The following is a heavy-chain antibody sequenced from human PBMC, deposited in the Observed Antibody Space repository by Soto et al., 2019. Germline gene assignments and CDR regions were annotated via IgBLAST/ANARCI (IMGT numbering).Heavy chain of an antibody. Sequence: QVQLVQSGAEEKKPGASVKVSCMASGYTFTAYAMNWVRQARGQRLEWMGWINAGNGNTKYSQKFQGRVTITRDTSASTANMELTSVRSEDTAVYYSARAVAVPAYFDYWGQGTLVTVSS. CDR1: GYTFTAYA. CDR3: ARAVAVPAYFDY. J-gene: IGHJ4*02. CDR2: INAGNGNT. D-gene: IGHD6-19*01. V-gene: IGHV1-3*05.